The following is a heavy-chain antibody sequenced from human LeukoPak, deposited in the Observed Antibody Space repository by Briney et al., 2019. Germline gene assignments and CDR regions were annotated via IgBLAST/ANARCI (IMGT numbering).Heavy chain of an antibody. J-gene: IGHJ5*02. D-gene: IGHD3-3*01. CDR3: AAQRGASLHDFWSTRLFDP. CDR1: GFSFPNSA. Sequence: SVKVSCKASGFSFPNSAMQWVRQARGQRLEWIGWIVLGAGNTVYSHKFHDRVTITRDVSTNTAYMELDSLGSEDTAVYYCAAQRGASLHDFWSTRLFDPWGQGTLVTVSS. CDR2: IVLGAGNT. V-gene: IGHV1-58*02.